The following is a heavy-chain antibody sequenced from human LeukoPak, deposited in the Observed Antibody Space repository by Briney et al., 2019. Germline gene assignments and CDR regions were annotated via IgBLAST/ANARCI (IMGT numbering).Heavy chain of an antibody. CDR3: ARDGAAAGRAAYGMDV. D-gene: IGHD6-13*01. J-gene: IGHJ6*02. V-gene: IGHV4-39*07. Sequence: GSLRLSCAASGFTFSSYWMSWVRQPPGKGLEWIGSIYYSGSTYYNPSLKSRVTISVDTSKNQFSLKLSSVTAADTAVYYCARDGAAAGRAAYGMDVWGQGTTVTVSS. CDR2: IYYSGST. CDR1: GFTFSSYW.